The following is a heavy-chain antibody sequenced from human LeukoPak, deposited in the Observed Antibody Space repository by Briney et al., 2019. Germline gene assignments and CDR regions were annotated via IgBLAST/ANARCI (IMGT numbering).Heavy chain of an antibody. D-gene: IGHD3-22*01. V-gene: IGHV4-34*01. Sequence: SETLSLTCAVYGGSFSGYYWSWIRQPPGKGLEWIGEINHSGSTNYNPSLKSRVTISVDTSKNQFSLKLSPVTAADTAVYYCASRLGYYDSSGPFDYWGQGTLVTVSS. CDR3: ASRLGYYDSSGPFDY. J-gene: IGHJ4*02. CDR2: INHSGST. CDR1: GGSFSGYY.